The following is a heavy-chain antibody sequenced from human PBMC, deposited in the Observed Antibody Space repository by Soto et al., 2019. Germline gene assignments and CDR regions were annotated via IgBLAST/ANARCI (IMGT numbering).Heavy chain of an antibody. CDR1: GDSVSSDSVA. J-gene: IGHJ5*02. Sequence: SQTLSLTCAISGDSVSSDSVAWNWIRQSPSRGLEWLGKTYYRSKWYNDYAESVKSRITINPDTSKNQFSLHLNSVTPEDTAVYFCARLIGNSWFDPWGQGTLVTVSS. CDR2: TYYRSKWYN. CDR3: ARLIGNSWFDP. D-gene: IGHD3-22*01. V-gene: IGHV6-1*01.